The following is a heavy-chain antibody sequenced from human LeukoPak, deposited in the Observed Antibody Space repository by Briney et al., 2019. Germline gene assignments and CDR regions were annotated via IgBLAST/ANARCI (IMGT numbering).Heavy chain of an antibody. CDR2: ISSTSSTI. CDR1: GFTFSSYS. Sequence: GGSLRLSCAASGFTFSSYSMNWVRQAPGKGLEWVSYISSTSSTIYYADSVKGRFTISRDDAKNSLYLQMSSLRDDDTALYYCARANGMDVWGQGATVTVSS. CDR3: ARANGMDV. J-gene: IGHJ6*02. V-gene: IGHV3-48*02.